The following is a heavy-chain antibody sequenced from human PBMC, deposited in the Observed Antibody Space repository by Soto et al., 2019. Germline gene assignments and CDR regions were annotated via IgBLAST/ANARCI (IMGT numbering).Heavy chain of an antibody. CDR3: ARATVSSSWYY. V-gene: IGHV1-18*01. CDR1: GYTFTSYG. CDR2: ISANNGNT. D-gene: IGHD6-13*01. J-gene: IGHJ4*02. Sequence: ASVKVSCKASGYTFTSYGISWVRQAPGQGLEWMGMISANNGNTNYAQKLQGRVTMTRDTSTSTVYMELSSLRSEDTAVYYCARATVSSSWYYWGQGTLVTVSS.